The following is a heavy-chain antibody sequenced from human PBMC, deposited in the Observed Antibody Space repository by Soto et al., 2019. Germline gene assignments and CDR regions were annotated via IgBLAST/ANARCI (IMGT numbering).Heavy chain of an antibody. V-gene: IGHV1-18*01. CDR1: GYTFTSYG. Sequence: QVQLVQSGAEVKKPGASVKVSCKASGYTFTSYGISWVRQAPGQGLEWMGWISSYNGNTNYAQKLQGRVTMTTDTSTSTAYMELRSLRSDDTAVYYCARDRSGVNYYGSGSYRRFDYWGQGTLVTVSS. D-gene: IGHD3-10*01. CDR2: ISSYNGNT. J-gene: IGHJ4*02. CDR3: ARDRSGVNYYGSGSYRRFDY.